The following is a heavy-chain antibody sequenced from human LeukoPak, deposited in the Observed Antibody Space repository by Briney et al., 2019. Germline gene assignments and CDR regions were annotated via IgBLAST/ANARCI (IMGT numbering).Heavy chain of an antibody. V-gene: IGHV1-18*01. CDR3: ARDYSFLPDY. D-gene: IGHD5-18*01. J-gene: IGHJ4*02. Sequence: ASVKVSCKASGGTFSSYAISWVRQAPGQGLEWMGWISAYNGNTNYAQKLQGRVTMTTDTSTSTAYMELRSLRSDDTAVYYCARDYSFLPDYWGQGTLVTVSS. CDR2: ISAYNGNT. CDR1: GGTFSSYA.